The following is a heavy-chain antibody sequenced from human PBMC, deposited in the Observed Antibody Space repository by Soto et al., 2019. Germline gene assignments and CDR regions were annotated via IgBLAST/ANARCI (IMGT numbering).Heavy chain of an antibody. CDR2: ISAYNGNT. CDR3: ARAGAHYGGNLNFDY. V-gene: IGHV1-18*01. Sequence: AASVKVSCKASGYTFTSYGISWVRQAPGQGLEWMGWISAYNGNTNYAQKLQGRVTMTTDTSTSTAYMELRSLRSDDTAVYYCARAGAHYGGNLNFDYWGQGTLVTVSS. CDR1: GYTFTSYG. D-gene: IGHD4-17*01. J-gene: IGHJ4*02.